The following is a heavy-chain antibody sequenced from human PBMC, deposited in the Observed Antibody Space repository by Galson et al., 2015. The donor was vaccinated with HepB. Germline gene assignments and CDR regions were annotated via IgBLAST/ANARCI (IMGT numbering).Heavy chain of an antibody. CDR1: GFTFSSYA. CDR2: ISYDDSNK. CDR3: AREGIAVALDAFDI. V-gene: IGHV3-30-3*01. Sequence: SLRLSCAASGFTFSSYAMHWVRQAPGQGLEWVAVISYDDSNKYYADSVKGRFTISRDNSKNTLYLQMNSLRAEDTAVYYCAREGIAVALDAFDIWGQGTMVTVSS. D-gene: IGHD6-19*01. J-gene: IGHJ3*02.